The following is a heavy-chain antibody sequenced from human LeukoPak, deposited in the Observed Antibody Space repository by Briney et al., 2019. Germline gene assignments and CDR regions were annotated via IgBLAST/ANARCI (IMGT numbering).Heavy chain of an antibody. J-gene: IGHJ3*02. V-gene: IGHV4-4*07. D-gene: IGHD3-10*01. Sequence: SETLSLTCTVSGGSISSYYWSWIRQPAGKGLEWIGRIYTSGSTNYNPSLKSRVTMSVDTSKNQFSLKLSSVTAADTAVYYCATDLITMVRGVMNAFDIWGQGTMVTVSS. CDR2: IYTSGST. CDR3: ATDLITMVRGVMNAFDI. CDR1: GGSISSYY.